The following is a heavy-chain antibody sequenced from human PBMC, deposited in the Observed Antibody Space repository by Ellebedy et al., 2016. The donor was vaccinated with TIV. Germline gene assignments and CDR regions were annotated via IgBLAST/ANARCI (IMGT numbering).Heavy chain of an antibody. CDR1: GFTVSSNY. CDR2: IYSSGGT. J-gene: IGHJ4*02. Sequence: GGSLRLSCAASGFTVSSNYMSWVRQAPGRGLEWVSTIYSSGGTYYAGSVKGRFTISRDNSKNTLYLQMNSLRAEDTAVYYCAGGISVAGKSLGFWGQGTLVTVSS. D-gene: IGHD6-19*01. V-gene: IGHV3-53*01. CDR3: AGGISVAGKSLGF.